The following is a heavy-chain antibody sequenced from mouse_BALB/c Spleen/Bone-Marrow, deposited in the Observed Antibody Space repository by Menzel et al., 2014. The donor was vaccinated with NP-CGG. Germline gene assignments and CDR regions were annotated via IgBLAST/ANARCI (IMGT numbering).Heavy chain of an antibody. CDR3: APLTGSMDY. V-gene: IGHV5-12-2*01. Sequence: EVQLQESGGGLVQPGGSLKLSCAASGFTFRTYTMSWVRQTPEKRLEWVAYISNAGGVTYYQDTVKGRFTISRDNAKNTLYLQMSGLKSEDTAMYYWAPLTGSMDYWGQGTSVTVSS. CDR1: GFTFRTYT. CDR2: ISNAGGVT. J-gene: IGHJ4*01.